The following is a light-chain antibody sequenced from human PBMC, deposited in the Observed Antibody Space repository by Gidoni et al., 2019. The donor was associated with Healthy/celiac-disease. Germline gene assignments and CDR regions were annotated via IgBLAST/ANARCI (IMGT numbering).Light chain of an antibody. J-gene: IGLJ2*01. CDR2: SHT. V-gene: IGLV1-44*01. Sequence: QSVLTQPPSASGTPGQRVTISCSGSSSNIGSNTVNWYQQLPGTAPKLLIYSHTQRPSGVPDRFSGSKSGPSASLAISGLQSEDEADYYCAAWDDSLNAVVFGGGTKLTVL. CDR3: AAWDDSLNAVV. CDR1: SSNIGSNT.